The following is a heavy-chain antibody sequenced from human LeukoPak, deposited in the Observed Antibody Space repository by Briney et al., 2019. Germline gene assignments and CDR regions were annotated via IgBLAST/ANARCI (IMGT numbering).Heavy chain of an antibody. D-gene: IGHD3-16*02. V-gene: IGHV3-48*03. CDR1: GFTFNSYE. Sequence: GGSLRLSCAASGFTFNSYEMNWVRQAPGKGLEWVSYIYSSGSTIYYSDSVRGRFTNSRDNAKNSLYLQMNSLSAEDTAVYYCVRSGREGYYGSRSYLLFDYWGQGTLVTVSS. J-gene: IGHJ4*02. CDR2: IYSSGSTI. CDR3: VRSGREGYYGSRSYLLFDY.